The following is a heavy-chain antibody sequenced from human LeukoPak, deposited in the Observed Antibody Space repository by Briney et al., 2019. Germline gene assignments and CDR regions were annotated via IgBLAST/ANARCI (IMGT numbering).Heavy chain of an antibody. Sequence: SVKVSCKASGGTFSSYAISWVRQAPGQGLEWMGGIIPIFGTANYAQKFQGRVTITADESTSTAYMELSSLRSEDTAVYYCARDLNLEYDSGGYYDYWGQGTLVTVSS. D-gene: IGHD3-22*01. CDR2: IIPIFGTA. V-gene: IGHV1-69*13. CDR1: GGTFSSYA. J-gene: IGHJ4*02. CDR3: ARDLNLEYDSGGYYDY.